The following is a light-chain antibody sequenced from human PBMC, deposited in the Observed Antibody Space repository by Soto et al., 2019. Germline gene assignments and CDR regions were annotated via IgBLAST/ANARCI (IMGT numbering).Light chain of an antibody. J-gene: IGKJ4*01. CDR1: QSVSSSY. Sequence: EIVLTQSPGTLSLSPGERATLSCRASQSVSSSYLAWYQQKPGQAPRLLIYGASNRATGIPDRFSGSGSGTDFTLTISRLEPGDFAVYYCQQYCSSPLTFGGGTKVAIK. V-gene: IGKV3-20*01. CDR3: QQYCSSPLT. CDR2: GAS.